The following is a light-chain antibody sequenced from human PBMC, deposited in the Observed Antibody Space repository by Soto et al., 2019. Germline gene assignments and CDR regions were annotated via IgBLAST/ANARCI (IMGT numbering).Light chain of an antibody. Sequence: EIVLTQSPGTLSLSPGERATLSCRASQSVSSSYLAWYQQKPGQAPRLLIYGASSRATGIPDRFSGSGSGTDITLTISRLEPEDFAVYYCQQYGLTFGGGTKVDIK. CDR3: QQYGLT. J-gene: IGKJ4*01. V-gene: IGKV3-20*01. CDR2: GAS. CDR1: QSVSSSY.